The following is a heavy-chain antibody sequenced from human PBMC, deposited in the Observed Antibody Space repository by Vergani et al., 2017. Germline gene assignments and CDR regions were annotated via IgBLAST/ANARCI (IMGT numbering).Heavy chain of an antibody. Sequence: QVQLQQWGAGLLKPSETLSLTCAVYGGSFSGYYWSWIRQPPGKGLEWIGEINHSGSTNYNPSLKSRVTISVDTSKNQFSLKLSSVTAADTAVYYCAREKAPTIYYYYYMDVWGKGTTVTVSS. D-gene: IGHD3-10*01. J-gene: IGHJ6*03. CDR1: GGSFSGYY. CDR3: AREKAPTIYYYYYMDV. CDR2: INHSGST. V-gene: IGHV4-34*01.